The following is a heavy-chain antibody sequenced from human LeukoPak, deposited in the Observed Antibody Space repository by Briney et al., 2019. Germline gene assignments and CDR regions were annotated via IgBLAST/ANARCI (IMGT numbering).Heavy chain of an antibody. CDR3: ARNYYYGSGSYPSTFDM. J-gene: IGHJ3*02. CDR2: IYPGDSDT. D-gene: IGHD3-10*01. V-gene: IGHV5-51*01. Sequence: GESLKISCKGSGYSFTTYWIGWVRQLPAKGLEWMGIIYPGDSDTRYSPSFQGQVTISADKSISTAYLQWSSLKASDTAMYYCARNYYYGSGSYPSTFDMWGQGTMVTVSS. CDR1: GYSFTTYW.